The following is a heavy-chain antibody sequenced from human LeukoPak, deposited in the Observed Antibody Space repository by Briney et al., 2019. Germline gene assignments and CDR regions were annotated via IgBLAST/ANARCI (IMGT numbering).Heavy chain of an antibody. Sequence: GGSLRLSCAASGFAFSSYAMSWVRQAPGKGLEWVSAISGSSGSTYYADSVKGRFTISRDNSKNTLYLQMNSLRAEDTAVYYCAKVSVWSGYYSGMDVWGQGTTVTVSS. J-gene: IGHJ6*02. D-gene: IGHD3-3*01. CDR1: GFAFSSYA. CDR2: ISGSSGST. CDR3: AKVSVWSGYYSGMDV. V-gene: IGHV3-23*01.